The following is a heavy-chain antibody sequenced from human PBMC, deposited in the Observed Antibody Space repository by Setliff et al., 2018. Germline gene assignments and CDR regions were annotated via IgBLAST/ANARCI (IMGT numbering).Heavy chain of an antibody. CDR1: GYTFTSYY. J-gene: IGHJ4*02. D-gene: IGHD3-3*01. V-gene: IGHV1-46*01. Sequence: GASVKVSCKASGYTFTSYYMHWVRQAPGQGLEWMGIINPSGGSTSYAQKFQGRVTMTRDTSTSTVYMELSSLRSEDTAVYYCARDKRQYNFWSGYYGSWGNYFDYWGQGTLVTVSS. CDR3: ARDKRQYNFWSGYYGSWGNYFDY. CDR2: INPSGGST.